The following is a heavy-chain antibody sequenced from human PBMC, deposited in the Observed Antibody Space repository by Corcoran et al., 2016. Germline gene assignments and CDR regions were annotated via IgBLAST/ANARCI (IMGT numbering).Heavy chain of an antibody. CDR2: IIPIFGTA. V-gene: IGHV1-69*01. CDR1: GGTFSSYA. J-gene: IGHJ6*02. Sequence: QVQLVQSGAEVKKPGSSVKVSCKASGGTFSSYAISWVRQAPGQGLEWMGGIIPIFGTANYAQKFQGRVTITADESTSTAYMELSSLRSEDTAGYYCARGGRSWFGDGGRTGVPYGMDVWGQGTTVTVSS. D-gene: IGHD3-10*01. CDR3: ARGGRSWFGDGGRTGVPYGMDV.